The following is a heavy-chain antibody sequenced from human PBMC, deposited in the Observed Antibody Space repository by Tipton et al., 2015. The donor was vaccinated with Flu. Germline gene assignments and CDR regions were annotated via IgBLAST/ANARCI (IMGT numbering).Heavy chain of an antibody. Sequence: VQSGGSLRLSCAVSGFTFSSYEINWVRQAPGKGLEWVSYITPSGTTKYYADAVKGRFTISRDNAKNSLYLQMNSLRAEDTAVYYCARGFIRLCDFWGRGTLVTVSS. CDR2: ITPSGTTK. CDR3: ARGFIRLCDF. CDR1: GFTFSSYE. V-gene: IGHV3-48*03. D-gene: IGHD3-16*01. J-gene: IGHJ4*02.